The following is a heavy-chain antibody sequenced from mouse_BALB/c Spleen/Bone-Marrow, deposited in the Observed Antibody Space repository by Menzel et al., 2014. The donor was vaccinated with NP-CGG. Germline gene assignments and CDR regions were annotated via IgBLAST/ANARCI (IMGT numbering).Heavy chain of an antibody. J-gene: IGHJ4*01. Sequence: EVQLVESGPELVKPGASVKISCKASGYSFTVYTMNWVKQSHEKNLEWIGLINPYNGGTSYNQKFKGKATLTVDKSSSTAYTELLSLTSEDSAVYYCAREDYSYAMDYWGQGTSVTVSS. CDR3: AREDYSYAMDY. V-gene: IGHV1-18*01. CDR2: INPYNGGT. CDR1: GYSFTVYT.